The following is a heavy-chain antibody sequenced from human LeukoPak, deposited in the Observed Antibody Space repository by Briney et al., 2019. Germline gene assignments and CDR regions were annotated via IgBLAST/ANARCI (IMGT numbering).Heavy chain of an antibody. CDR1: GGSISSGGYY. Sequence: PSQTLSLTCTVSGGSISSGGYYWSWIRQHPGKGLEWIGYIYYSGSTYYNPSLKSRVTISVDTSKNQFSLKLSSVTAADTAVYYCARVPYHYDSSGYYSPGFFDYWGQGTLVTVSS. D-gene: IGHD3-22*01. CDR2: IYYSGST. V-gene: IGHV4-31*03. J-gene: IGHJ4*02. CDR3: ARVPYHYDSSGYYSPGFFDY.